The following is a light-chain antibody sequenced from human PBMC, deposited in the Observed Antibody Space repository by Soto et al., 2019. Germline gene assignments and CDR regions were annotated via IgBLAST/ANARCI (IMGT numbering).Light chain of an antibody. CDR2: GAS. Sequence: EIVLTQSPGTLSLSPGDRATLSCRASQNVAKSYLAWYQHKPGQAPRLLIYGASTRATGIPDRFSGSGSGTEFTLTISSLQSEDFAVYYCQQYNNWPPKWTFGQGTKVEIK. J-gene: IGKJ1*01. CDR1: QNVAKSY. V-gene: IGKV3D-15*01. CDR3: QQYNNWPPKWT.